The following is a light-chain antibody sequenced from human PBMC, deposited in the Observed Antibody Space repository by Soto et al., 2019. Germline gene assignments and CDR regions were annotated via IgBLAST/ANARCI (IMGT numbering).Light chain of an antibody. J-gene: IGKJ3*01. CDR3: QQYNNWPPFT. CDR1: QSLSSSY. Sequence: EIVLTQSPGTLSLSPGERATLSCRASQSLSSSYLAWYQQKPGQAPRLLIYETSIRAPGIPARFSGSGSGTEFTLTISSLQSEDFAVYHCQQYNNWPPFTFGPGTKVDIK. CDR2: ETS. V-gene: IGKV3-15*01.